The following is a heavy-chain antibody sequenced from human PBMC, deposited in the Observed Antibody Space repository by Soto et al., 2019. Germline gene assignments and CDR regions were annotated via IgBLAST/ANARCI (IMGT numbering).Heavy chain of an antibody. J-gene: IGHJ4*02. CDR2: IYYSGST. V-gene: IGHV4-59*01. D-gene: IGHD5-18*01. Sequence: PSETLSLTCTVSGGSIISYYWSWIRQPPGKGLEWIGYIYYSGSTNYNPSLKSRVTISVDTSKNQFSLKLSSVTAADTAVYYCARVRYSYGYSYFDYWGQGTLVTVSS. CDR1: GGSIISYY. CDR3: ARVRYSYGYSYFDY.